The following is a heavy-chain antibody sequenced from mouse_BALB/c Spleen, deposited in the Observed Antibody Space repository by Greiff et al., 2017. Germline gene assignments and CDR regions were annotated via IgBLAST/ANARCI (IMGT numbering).Heavy chain of an antibody. CDR2: IWGDGST. J-gene: IGHJ4*01. CDR3: AKEGGYYYYGSNYAMDY. D-gene: IGHD1-1*01. Sequence: VKLVESGPGLVAPSQSLSITCTVSGFSLTSYGVSWVRQPPGKGLEWLGVIWGDGSTNYHSALIFRLSISKDNSKSQVFLKLNSLQTDDTATYYCAKEGGYYYYGSNYAMDYWGQGTSVTVSS. V-gene: IGHV2-3*01. CDR1: GFSLTSYG.